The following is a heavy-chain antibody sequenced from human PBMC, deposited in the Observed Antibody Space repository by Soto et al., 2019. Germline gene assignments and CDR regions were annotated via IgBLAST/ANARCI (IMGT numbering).Heavy chain of an antibody. CDR1: GFTFSSYE. J-gene: IGHJ3*02. CDR2: ISSSGSTI. Sequence: GGSLRLSCAASGFTFSSYEMNWVRQAPGKGLEWVSYISSSGSTIYYADSVKGRFTISRDNAKNSLYLQMNSLRAEDTAVYYCAMGADYDSSGYYDDAFDIWGQGTMVTVS. D-gene: IGHD3-22*01. CDR3: AMGADYDSSGYYDDAFDI. V-gene: IGHV3-48*03.